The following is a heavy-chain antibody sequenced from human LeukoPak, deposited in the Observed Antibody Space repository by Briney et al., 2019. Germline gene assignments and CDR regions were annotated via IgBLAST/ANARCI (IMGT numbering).Heavy chain of an antibody. Sequence: KSGGSLRLSCAASGFTFSSYSMNWVRQAPGKGLEWVSSISSSSSYIYYADSVKGRFTISRDNAKNSLYLQMNSLRAEDTAVYYCASGYDSSGYQDYWGQGTLVTVSS. D-gene: IGHD3-22*01. CDR1: GFTFSSYS. CDR2: ISSSSSYI. V-gene: IGHV3-21*01. J-gene: IGHJ4*02. CDR3: ASGYDSSGYQDY.